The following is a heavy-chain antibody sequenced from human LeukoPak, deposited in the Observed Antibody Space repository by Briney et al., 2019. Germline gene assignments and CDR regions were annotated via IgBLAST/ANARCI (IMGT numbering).Heavy chain of an antibody. CDR3: ARDLYRDSLPVSWFDP. V-gene: IGHV1-18*01. D-gene: IGHD4-11*01. Sequence: SVTLTCPSYCSTFTSYCLTSVRQAPGPGLDWMGWISDYNGNTNYAQKLQGRVTMTTDPSTSTAYMELRSLRSDDTAVYYCARDLYRDSLPVSWFDPWGQGTLVTVSS. J-gene: IGHJ5*02. CDR2: ISDYNGNT. CDR1: CSTFTSYC.